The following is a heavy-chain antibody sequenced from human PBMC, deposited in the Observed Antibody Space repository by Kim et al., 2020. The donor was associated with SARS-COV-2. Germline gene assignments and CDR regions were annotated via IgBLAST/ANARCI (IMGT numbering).Heavy chain of an antibody. V-gene: IGHV2-70*13. CDR3: ARLLHLLPDSESHSWVYGMDV. D-gene: IGHD3-10*01. J-gene: IGHJ6*02. CDR1: GFSLNTRGMS. Sequence: SGPTLVKATQTLTLTCTFSGFSLNTRGMSVSWTRQPPGKALEWLAFIDWDDDKYYSTSLKTRLTISKDTSKNQVVLTMTNMDPVDTATYYCARLLHLLPDSESHSWVYGMDVWGQGTAVTVSS. CDR2: IDWDDDK.